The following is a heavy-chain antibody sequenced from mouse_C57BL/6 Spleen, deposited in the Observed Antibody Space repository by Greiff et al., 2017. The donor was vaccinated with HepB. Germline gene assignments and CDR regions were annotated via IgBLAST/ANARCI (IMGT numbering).Heavy chain of an antibody. D-gene: IGHD2-3*01. Sequence: VQLQQSGPELVKPGASVKISCKASGYAFSSSWMNWVKQRPGKGLEWIGRIYPGDGDTNYNGKFKGKATLTADKSSSTAYMQLSSLTSEDSAVYFCAREGTYDLDYWGQGTTLTVSS. J-gene: IGHJ2*01. CDR2: IYPGDGDT. CDR3: AREGTYDLDY. V-gene: IGHV1-82*01. CDR1: GYAFSSSW.